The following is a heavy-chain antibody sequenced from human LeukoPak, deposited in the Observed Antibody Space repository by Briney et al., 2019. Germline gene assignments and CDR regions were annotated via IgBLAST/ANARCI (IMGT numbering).Heavy chain of an antibody. CDR1: GGSFSGYY. CDR3: ARGQNYDFWSGYRKYNWFDP. D-gene: IGHD3-3*01. Sequence: PLETLSLTCAVYGGSFSGYYWSWIRQPPGKGLEWIGEINHSGSTNYNPSLKSRVTISVDTSKNQFSLKLSSVTAADTAVYYCARGQNYDFWSGYRKYNWFDPWGQGTLVTVSS. J-gene: IGHJ5*02. CDR2: INHSGST. V-gene: IGHV4-34*01.